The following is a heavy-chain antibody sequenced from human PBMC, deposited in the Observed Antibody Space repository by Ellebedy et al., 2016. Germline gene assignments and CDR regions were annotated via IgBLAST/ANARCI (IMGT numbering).Heavy chain of an antibody. CDR3: AKGFPSEPSPYYYYGMDV. CDR1: GFTFDDYA. J-gene: IGHJ6*02. Sequence: GGSLRLSXAASGFTFDDYAMHWVRQAPGKGLEWVSGISWNSGSIGYADSVKGRFTISRDNAKNSLYLQMNSLRAEDTALYYCAKGFPSEPSPYYYYGMDVWGQGTTVTVSS. CDR2: ISWNSGSI. V-gene: IGHV3-9*01. D-gene: IGHD2-21*01.